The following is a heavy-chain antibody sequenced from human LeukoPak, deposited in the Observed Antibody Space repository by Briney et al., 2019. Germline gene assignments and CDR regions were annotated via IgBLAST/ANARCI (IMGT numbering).Heavy chain of an antibody. D-gene: IGHD2-2*01. CDR1: GGSISSHY. Sequence: SETLSLTCTVSGGSISSHYWSWIRQPAGKGLEWIGRIDTSGSTNYNPSLKSRVTISVDPSENQFSLRLSSVTAADTAVYYCARVIHAWYYFDYWGQGILVTVSS. CDR2: IDTSGST. V-gene: IGHV4-4*07. J-gene: IGHJ4*02. CDR3: ARVIHAWYYFDY.